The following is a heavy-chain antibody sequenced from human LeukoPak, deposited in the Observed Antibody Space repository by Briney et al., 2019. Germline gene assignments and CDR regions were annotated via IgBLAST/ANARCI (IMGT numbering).Heavy chain of an antibody. CDR1: GFTFKNYG. V-gene: IGHV3-30*03. Sequence: GGTLRLSCAASGFTFKNYGMSWVRQAPGKGLEWVAVISYDGSNKYYADSVKGRFIISRDNSKNTLYLQMNSLRAEDTAVYYCATSTLILRLIFDYWGQGTLVTVSS. CDR3: ATSTLILRLIFDY. J-gene: IGHJ4*02. D-gene: IGHD4-17*01. CDR2: ISYDGSNK.